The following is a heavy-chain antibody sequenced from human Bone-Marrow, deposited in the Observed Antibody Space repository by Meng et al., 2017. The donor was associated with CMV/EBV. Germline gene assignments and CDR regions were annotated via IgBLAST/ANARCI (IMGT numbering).Heavy chain of an antibody. CDR2: IYSGGSST. Sequence: LSLTCAASGFTVSSNYMNWVRQAPGKGLEWVSIIYSGGSSTYYADSVKGRFTISRDNSKTTLYLQMNSLRAEDTAVYYCARDFWLPYSGSYIGYYYGMDVWGPGNTVNVSS. CDR1: GFTVSSNY. V-gene: IGHV3-NL1*01. J-gene: IGHJ6*02. CDR3: ARDFWLPYSGSYIGYYYGMDV. D-gene: IGHD1-26*01.